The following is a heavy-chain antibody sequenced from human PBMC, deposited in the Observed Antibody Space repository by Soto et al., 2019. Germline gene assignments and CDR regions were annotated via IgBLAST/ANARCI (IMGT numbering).Heavy chain of an antibody. CDR3: ATGKDPSIAVAGTGPFDY. CDR2: IIPIFGTA. J-gene: IGHJ4*02. D-gene: IGHD6-19*01. CDR1: GGTFSSYA. Sequence: GASVKVSCKASGGTFSSYAISWVRQAPGQGLEWMGGIIPIFGTANYAQKFRGRVTITADESTSTAYMELSSLRSEDTAVYYCATGKDPSIAVAGTGPFDYWGQGTLVTVSS. V-gene: IGHV1-69*13.